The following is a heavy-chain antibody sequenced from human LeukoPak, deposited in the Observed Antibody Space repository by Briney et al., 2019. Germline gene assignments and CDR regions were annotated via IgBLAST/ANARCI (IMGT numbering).Heavy chain of an antibody. Sequence: ASVKLSCKASGYTFTGYYMHCVRQARGQGLEWMGQIHPNCRGTNYAQKFQGRITITRDMSIRTTYMELSRLTSDDTAVYYCAQGPDIVVAHWGQGTLVTVSS. J-gene: IGHJ4*02. V-gene: IGHV1-2*06. D-gene: IGHD2-2*01. CDR1: GYTFTGYY. CDR2: IHPNCRGT. CDR3: AQGPDIVVAH.